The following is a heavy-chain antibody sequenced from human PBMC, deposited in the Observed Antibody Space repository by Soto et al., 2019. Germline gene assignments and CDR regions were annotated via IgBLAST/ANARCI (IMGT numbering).Heavy chain of an antibody. CDR1: GFTFSHAW. Sequence: EMHLVDSGGGLVKPGGSLRLSCAASGFTFSHAWMSWVRQAPGKGLEWVGRLKSKADGETKDYGAPVRGRFTISRDDSQDILYLHMNRLRIEYTAVYYCCVLKRRDQYSTSGYWFDPWGPGTLVTVSS. D-gene: IGHD4-4*01. J-gene: IGHJ5*02. V-gene: IGHV3-15*01. CDR2: LKSKADGETK. CDR3: CVLKRRDQYSTSGYWFDP.